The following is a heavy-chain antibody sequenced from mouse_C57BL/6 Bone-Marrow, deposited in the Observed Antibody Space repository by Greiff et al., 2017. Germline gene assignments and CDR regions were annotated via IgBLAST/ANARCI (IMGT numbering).Heavy chain of an antibody. CDR2: IDPENGDT. V-gene: IGHV14-4*01. CDR3: TTFDDYAVGY. D-gene: IGHD2-4*01. Sequence: VQLQQSGAELVRPGASVKLSCTASGFNIKDDYMHWVKQRPEQGLEWIGWIDPENGDTEYASKFQGKATITADTSSNTSYLQLSSLTSEDTAVYYCTTFDDYAVGYWGQGTTLTVSA. CDR1: GFNIKDDY. J-gene: IGHJ2*01.